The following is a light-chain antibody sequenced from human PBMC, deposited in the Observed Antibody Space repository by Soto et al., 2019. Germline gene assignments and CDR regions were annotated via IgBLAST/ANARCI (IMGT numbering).Light chain of an antibody. Sequence: QSALTQPPSASGSPGQSVTISCTGSSGDVATYALVSWYQQHPGKAPKLMIYGVGKRPSGVPDRFSGSKSGNTASLTVSGLQAEDEADYFCRSYAGNNNYVFGTGTKVTVL. V-gene: IGLV2-8*01. CDR1: SGDVATYAL. CDR3: RSYAGNNNYV. J-gene: IGLJ1*01. CDR2: GVG.